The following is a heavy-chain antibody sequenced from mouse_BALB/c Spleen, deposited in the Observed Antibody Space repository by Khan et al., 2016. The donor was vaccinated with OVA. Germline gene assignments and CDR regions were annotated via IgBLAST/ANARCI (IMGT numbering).Heavy chain of an antibody. V-gene: IGHV5-4*02. CDR2: ISDGGSYT. D-gene: IGHD2-13*01. CDR1: GFTFSDYY. Sequence: EVELVESGGGLVKPGGSLKLSCAASGFTFSDYYMYWVRQTPEKRLEWVATISDGGSYTYYPDSVKGRFTISRDDVKNNLYLQMSSLKSEDTAMYYCARGYYGDPLAYWGQGLWSLSLQ. J-gene: IGHJ3*01. CDR3: ARGYYGDPLAY.